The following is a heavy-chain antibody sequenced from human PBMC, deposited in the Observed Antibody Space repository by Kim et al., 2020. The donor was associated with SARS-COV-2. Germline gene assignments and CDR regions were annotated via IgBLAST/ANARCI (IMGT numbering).Heavy chain of an antibody. CDR3: AVQIVVVPAAITDAFDI. Sequence: GGSLRLSCAASGFTFSSYSMNWVRQAPGKGLEWVSSISSSSSYIYYADSVKGRFTISRDNAKNSLYLQMNSLRAEDTAVYYCAVQIVVVPAAITDAFDIWGQGTMVTVSS. J-gene: IGHJ3*02. CDR1: GFTFSSYS. CDR2: ISSSSSYI. V-gene: IGHV3-21*01. D-gene: IGHD2-2*01.